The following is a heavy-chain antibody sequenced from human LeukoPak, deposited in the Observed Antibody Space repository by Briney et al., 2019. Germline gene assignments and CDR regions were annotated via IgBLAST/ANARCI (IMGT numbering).Heavy chain of an antibody. CDR1: GFTFSSYA. V-gene: IGHV3-23*01. CDR2: ISGSGGST. CDR3: AKVRYYDILTGYFDY. J-gene: IGHJ4*02. Sequence: GGSLRLSCAASGFTFSSYAMSWVRQAPGKGLEWVSAISGSGGSTYYADSVKGRFTISRDNSKNTLYLQMNSLRAEDTAVYYRAKVRYYDILTGYFDYWGQGTLVTVSS. D-gene: IGHD3-9*01.